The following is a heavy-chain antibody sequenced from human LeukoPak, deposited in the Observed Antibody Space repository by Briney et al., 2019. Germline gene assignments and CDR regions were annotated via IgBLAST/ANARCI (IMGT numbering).Heavy chain of an antibody. D-gene: IGHD3-10*01. V-gene: IGHV3-48*01. Sequence: GGSLRLSCAASGSSFSNYSMNWVRQAPGKGLEWVSYISTSSSPIYYADSVKGRFTISRDNAKNSLYLQMSSLRAEDTALYYCARDFTGSYYYGSGSVPAAFDIWGQGSMVTVSS. J-gene: IGHJ3*02. CDR1: GSSFSNYS. CDR2: ISTSSSPI. CDR3: ARDFTGSYYYGSGSVPAAFDI.